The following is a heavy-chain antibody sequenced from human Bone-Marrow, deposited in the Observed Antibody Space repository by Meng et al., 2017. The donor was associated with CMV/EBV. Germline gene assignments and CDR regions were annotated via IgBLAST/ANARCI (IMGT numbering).Heavy chain of an antibody. CDR3: ARSNPLEVYFDY. D-gene: IGHD1-1*01. Sequence: SEILSPTVAVYGGSFSGYYWSWIRQPPGKGLEWIGEINHSGSTNYNPSLRSRVTISVDTSKNQFTLKRSSVTAADTAGYSCARSNPLEVYFDYWGQGTLVTVSS. J-gene: IGHJ4*02. CDR1: GGSFSGYY. CDR2: INHSGST. V-gene: IGHV4-34*01.